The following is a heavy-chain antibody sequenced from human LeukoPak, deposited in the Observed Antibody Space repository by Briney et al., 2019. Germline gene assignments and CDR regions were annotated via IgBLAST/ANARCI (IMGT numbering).Heavy chain of an antibody. CDR1: GFTFNWYS. Sequence: GGSLRLSCEASGFTFNWYSMNWVRQAPGKGLEWVSAISGSGGSTYYADSVKGRFTISRDNSKNTLYLQMNSLRAEDTAVYYCAKSRVVPAATDWFDPWGQGTLVTVSS. J-gene: IGHJ5*02. V-gene: IGHV3-23*01. CDR3: AKSRVVPAATDWFDP. CDR2: ISGSGGST. D-gene: IGHD2-2*01.